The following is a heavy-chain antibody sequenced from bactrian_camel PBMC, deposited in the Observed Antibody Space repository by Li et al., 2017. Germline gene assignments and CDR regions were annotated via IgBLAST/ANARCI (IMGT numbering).Heavy chain of an antibody. D-gene: IGHD8*01. CDR3: AADWRYSDGFGREWHDCAPARFPSTGGW. CDR1: EFGFDDSD. CDR2: ISSDGTT. J-gene: IGHJ6*01. Sequence: HVQLVESGGGSVQAGGSLNVSCTTSEFGFDDSDVGWFRQAPGNECELVSSISSDGTTYYADSVKDRFTISQDNAKNTVYLQMNSLKPEDTAMYYCAADWRYSDGFGREWHDCAPARFPSTGGWWGQGTQVTVS. V-gene: IGHV3S63*01.